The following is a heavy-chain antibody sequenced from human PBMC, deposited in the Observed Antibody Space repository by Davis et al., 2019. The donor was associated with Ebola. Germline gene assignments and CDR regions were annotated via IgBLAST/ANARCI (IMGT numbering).Heavy chain of an antibody. CDR3: ARSLTALVGAARRYYYYGMDV. V-gene: IGHV3-21*04. Sequence: GESLKISCAASGFTFSSYSMNWVRQAPGKGLEWVSSISSSSSYIYYADSVKGRFTISRDNAKNSLYLQMNSLRAEDTAVYYCARSLTALVGAARRYYYYGMDVWGQGTTVTVSS. CDR1: GFTFSSYS. J-gene: IGHJ6*02. D-gene: IGHD1-26*01. CDR2: ISSSSSYI.